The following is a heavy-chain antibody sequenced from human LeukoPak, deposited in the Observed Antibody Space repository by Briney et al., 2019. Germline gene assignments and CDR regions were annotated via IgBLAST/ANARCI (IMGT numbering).Heavy chain of an antibody. D-gene: IGHD3-3*01. CDR3: ARMGRDGVADV. CDR2: IYTSGST. V-gene: IGHV4-61*02. J-gene: IGHJ6*04. Sequence: SETLSLTCTVSGGSIISDNYCWSWIRQPAGKGLEWIGRIYTSGSTDYNPSLKSRVTISVDTSKNQFSLKLSSVTAADTAVYYCARMGRDGVADVWGKGTTVTVSS. CDR1: GGSIISDNYC.